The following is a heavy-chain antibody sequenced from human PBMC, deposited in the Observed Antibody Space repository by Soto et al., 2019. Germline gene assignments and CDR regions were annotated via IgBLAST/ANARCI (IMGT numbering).Heavy chain of an antibody. CDR2: IYHSGST. J-gene: IGHJ3*02. CDR1: GGSISSGGYS. D-gene: IGHD2-2*01. CDR3: AXDQYCSSTSCYQAAFDI. Sequence: SETLSLTCAVSGGSISSGGYSWSWIRQPPGKGLEWIGYIYHSGSTYYNPSLKSRVTISVDRSKNQFSLKLSSVTAADTAVYYCAXDQYCSSTSCYQAAFDIWGPGTMVTVSS. V-gene: IGHV4-30-2*01.